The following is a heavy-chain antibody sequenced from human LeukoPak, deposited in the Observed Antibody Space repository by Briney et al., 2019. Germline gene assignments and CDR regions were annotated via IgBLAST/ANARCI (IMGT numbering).Heavy chain of an antibody. J-gene: IGHJ4*02. Sequence: ASVKVSCKASGYTFTGYYMHWVRQAPGQGLEWMGWINPNSGGTNYAQKFQGRVTMTRDTSISTAYMELSRLRSDDTAVYYGARVGYYDYVWGSYRYLGYWGQGTLVTVSS. CDR3: ARVGYYDYVWGSYRYLGY. D-gene: IGHD3-16*02. CDR1: GYTFTGYY. V-gene: IGHV1-2*02. CDR2: INPNSGGT.